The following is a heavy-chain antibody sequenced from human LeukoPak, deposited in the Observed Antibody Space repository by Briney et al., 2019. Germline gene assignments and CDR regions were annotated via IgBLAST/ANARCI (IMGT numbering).Heavy chain of an antibody. J-gene: IGHJ5*02. CDR3: ARDPLGNWNYNRFDP. D-gene: IGHD1-7*01. Sequence: ASVKVSCKASGYTFTGYYMHWVRQAPGQGLEWMGRINPNSGGTNYAQKFQGRVTMTRDTSISTAYMELSRLRSDDTAVYYCARDPLGNWNYNRFDPWGQGTLVTVSS. V-gene: IGHV1-2*06. CDR2: INPNSGGT. CDR1: GYTFTGYY.